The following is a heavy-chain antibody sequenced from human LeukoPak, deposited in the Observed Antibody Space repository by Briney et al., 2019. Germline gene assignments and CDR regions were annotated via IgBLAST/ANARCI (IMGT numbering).Heavy chain of an antibody. V-gene: IGHV3-74*01. CDR3: ARDAPGNTALDY. D-gene: IGHD5-18*01. J-gene: IGHJ4*02. CDR1: GFTFISYW. CDR2: INGYGSST. Sequence: PGGSLRLSCAASGFTFISYWMHWVRQAPGKGLVWVSRINGYGSSTDFADSVKGRLTISRDNAKNTLYLQMNSLRAEDTAVYYCARDAPGNTALDYWGQGTLVTVSS.